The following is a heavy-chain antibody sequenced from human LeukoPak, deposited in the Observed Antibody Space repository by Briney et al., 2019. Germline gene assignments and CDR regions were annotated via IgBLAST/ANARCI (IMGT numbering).Heavy chain of an antibody. J-gene: IGHJ4*02. V-gene: IGHV1-18*01. D-gene: IGHD6-6*01. CDR3: ARAIKEDSSSSSSGY. CDR1: GYTFTSHG. CDR2: ISAYNGNT. Sequence: ASVTVSCKVSGYTFTSHGISWVRQAPGQGLEWMGWISAYNGNTNYAQKLQGRVTMTTDTSTSTAYMGLRSLRSDDTAVYYCARAIKEDSSSSSSGYWGQGTLVTFSS.